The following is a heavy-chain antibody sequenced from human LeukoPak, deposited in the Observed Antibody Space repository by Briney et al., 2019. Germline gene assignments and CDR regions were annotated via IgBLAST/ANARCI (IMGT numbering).Heavy chain of an antibody. Sequence: SETLSLTCAVYGGSFSGYYWSWIRQPPGKGLEWIGYIYYSGSTNYNPSLKSRVTISVDTSKNQFSLKLSSVTAADTAVYYCARGVQLWVDAFDIWGQGTMVTVSS. CDR2: IYYSGST. V-gene: IGHV4-59*01. D-gene: IGHD5-18*01. CDR3: ARGVQLWVDAFDI. J-gene: IGHJ3*02. CDR1: GGSFSGYY.